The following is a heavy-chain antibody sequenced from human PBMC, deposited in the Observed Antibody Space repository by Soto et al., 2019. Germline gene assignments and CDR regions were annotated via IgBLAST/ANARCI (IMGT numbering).Heavy chain of an antibody. V-gene: IGHV4-39*01. J-gene: IGHJ5*02. CDR1: SGSISSSSSY. D-gene: IGHD3-10*01. Sequence: SETLSLTCTVSSGSISSSSSYWGWIRQPPGKGLEWIGSIYYSGNTYYNPSLKSRVTISIDTSKTQFSLKLSSVTAADTAVYYCARLYGSGSYSFDPWGQGTLVTVSS. CDR3: ARLYGSGSYSFDP. CDR2: IYYSGNT.